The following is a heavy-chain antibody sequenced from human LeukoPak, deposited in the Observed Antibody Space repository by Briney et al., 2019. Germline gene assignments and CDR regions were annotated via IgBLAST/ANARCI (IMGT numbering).Heavy chain of an antibody. CDR3: ARILTTAKTYYYYYMDV. D-gene: IGHD4-17*01. Sequence: SQTLSLTCAISGDSVSSNSAAWNWIRQSPSRGLEWLGRTYYRSKWYNDYAVSVKSRITINPDTSKNQFSLKLSSVTAADTAVYYCARILTTAKTYYYYYMDVWGKGTTVTVSS. CDR2: TYYRSKWYN. J-gene: IGHJ6*03. V-gene: IGHV6-1*01. CDR1: GDSVSSNSAA.